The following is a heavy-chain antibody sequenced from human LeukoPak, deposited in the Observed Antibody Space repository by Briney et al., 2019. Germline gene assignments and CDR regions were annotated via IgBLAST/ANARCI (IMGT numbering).Heavy chain of an antibody. J-gene: IGHJ4*02. V-gene: IGHV3-43*02. CDR1: GFTFDDYA. CDR2: ISGDGGST. Sequence: GGSLRLSCAASGFTFDDYAMHCVPDAPGKGLGWVSLISGDGGSTYYADSVRGRFTISRDNSKNSLYLQMNSLRTEDTAFYYCTKVQSRIAVAGTPIDYWGQGTLVTVSS. CDR3: TKVQSRIAVAGTPIDY. D-gene: IGHD6-19*01.